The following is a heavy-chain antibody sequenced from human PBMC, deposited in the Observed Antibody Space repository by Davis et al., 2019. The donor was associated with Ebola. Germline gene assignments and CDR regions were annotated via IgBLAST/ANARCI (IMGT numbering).Heavy chain of an antibody. J-gene: IGHJ1*01. CDR1: GYTFTSYA. V-gene: IGHV1-3*01. CDR3: ARTEWELLTLAEYFQH. CDR2: INAGNGNT. D-gene: IGHD1-26*01. Sequence: ASVTVSCKASGYTFTSYAMHWVRQAPGQRLEWMGWINAGNGNTKYSQKFQGRVTITRDTSASTAYMELSSLRSEDTAVYYCARTEWELLTLAEYFQHWGQGTLVTVSS.